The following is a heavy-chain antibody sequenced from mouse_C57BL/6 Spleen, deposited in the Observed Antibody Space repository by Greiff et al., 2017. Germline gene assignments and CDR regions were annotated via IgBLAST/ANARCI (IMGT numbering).Heavy chain of an antibody. CDR1: GYTFTSYW. J-gene: IGHJ2*01. Sequence: QVQLKESGAELAKPGASVKLSCKASGYTFTSYWMHWVKQRPGQGLEWIGYINPSSGYTKYNQKFKDKATLTADKSSSTAYMQLSSLTYEDSAVXYGSGGGYYGYDGFDYWGQGTTLTVSS. CDR2: INPSSGYT. CDR3: SGGGYYGYDGFDY. V-gene: IGHV1-7*01. D-gene: IGHD2-2*01.